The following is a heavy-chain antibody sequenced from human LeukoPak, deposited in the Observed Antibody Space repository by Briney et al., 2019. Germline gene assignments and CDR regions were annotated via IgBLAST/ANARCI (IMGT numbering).Heavy chain of an antibody. CDR3: ARDQSWTTGFDV. J-gene: IGHJ3*01. D-gene: IGHD2-8*02. Sequence: SQTLSLTCAISGDSVSSNSVTWSWIRQSPSRGLEWLGRTYYYRSEWHNDYAISVKSRMIINPDTSKNQFSLHLKSMTREDTAVYYCARDQSWTTGFDVWGQGTIVTVSS. V-gene: IGHV6-1*01. CDR1: GDSVSSNSVT. CDR2: TYYYRSEWHN.